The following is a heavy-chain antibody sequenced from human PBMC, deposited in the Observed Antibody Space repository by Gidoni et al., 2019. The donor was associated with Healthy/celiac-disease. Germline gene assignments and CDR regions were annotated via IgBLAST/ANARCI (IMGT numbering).Heavy chain of an antibody. D-gene: IGHD2-15*01. CDR3: ERITYCSGGSCYGRRLLTVGGDFDI. V-gene: IGHV1-69*01. CDR2: IIPIFGTA. J-gene: IGHJ3*02. Sequence: QVQLVQSGAEFKTPGSSLKVYCKAYGGTFSSYAISWLRQSPAQGFEWMGGIIPIFGTANYAQKFQGRVTITADESTSTAYMELSRLRSEDTAVYYCERITYCSGGSCYGRRLLTVGGDFDIWGQGTMVTVSS. CDR1: GGTFSSYA.